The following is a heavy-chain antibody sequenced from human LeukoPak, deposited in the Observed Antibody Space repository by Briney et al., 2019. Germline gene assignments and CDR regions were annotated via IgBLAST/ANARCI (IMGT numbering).Heavy chain of an antibody. CDR2: IISNGGST. CDR3: VKDGLAFCGDDCYSYFDY. Sequence: GGSLRLSCSASVFTFSVYAIHWVRQAPGKGLEYVSTIISNGGSTYYADSVKGRFTISRDNSKNTVSLQMSSLRAEDTALYYCVKDGLAFCGDDCYSYFDYWGQGTLVTVSS. V-gene: IGHV3-64D*06. CDR1: VFTFSVYA. D-gene: IGHD2-21*02. J-gene: IGHJ4*02.